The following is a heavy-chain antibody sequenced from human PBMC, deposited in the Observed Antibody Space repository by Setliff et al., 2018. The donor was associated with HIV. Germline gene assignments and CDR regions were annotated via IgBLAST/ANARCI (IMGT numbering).Heavy chain of an antibody. Sequence: ETLSLTCAVYGGSFSGYYWSWIRQPPGKGLEWIGEVTHSGRTNYNPSLNSRVTISVDASKNQFSLKLSSVTAADTAVYYCASLPPLYDSSGYYFDYWGQGTLVTVSS. V-gene: IGHV4-34*01. J-gene: IGHJ4*02. CDR1: GGSFSGYY. CDR2: VTHSGRT. D-gene: IGHD3-22*01. CDR3: ASLPPLYDSSGYYFDY.